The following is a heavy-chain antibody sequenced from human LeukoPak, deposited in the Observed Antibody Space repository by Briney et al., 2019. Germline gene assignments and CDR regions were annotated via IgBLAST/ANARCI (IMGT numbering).Heavy chain of an antibody. J-gene: IGHJ3*02. CDR1: GGSFSGYY. CDR2: INHSGST. V-gene: IGHV4-34*01. D-gene: IGHD5-24*01. CDR3: ARPRSRDAYLDAFDI. Sequence: PLETLSLTCAVYGGSFSGYYWSWIRQPPGKGLEWIGEINHSGSTNYNPSLKSRVTISVDTSKNQFSLKLSSVTAADTAVYYCARPRSRDAYLDAFDIWGQGTMVTVSS.